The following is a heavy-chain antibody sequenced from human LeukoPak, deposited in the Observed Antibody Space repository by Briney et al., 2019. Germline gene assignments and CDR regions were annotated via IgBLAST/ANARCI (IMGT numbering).Heavy chain of an antibody. Sequence: SGTLSLTCGVSGGSITSTNYWTWVRQPPGKGLEWIGEVNLQGSTNYNPSLMGRVAISVDTSENHISLQLTSVTAADTAVYYCAREGGPYPPLDYSGQGTLVTVSS. J-gene: IGHJ4*02. V-gene: IGHV4-4*02. CDR3: AREGGPYPPLDY. CDR2: VNLQGST. CDR1: GGSITSTNY.